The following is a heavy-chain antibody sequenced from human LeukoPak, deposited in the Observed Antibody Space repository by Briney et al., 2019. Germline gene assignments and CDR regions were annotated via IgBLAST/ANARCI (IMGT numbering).Heavy chain of an antibody. D-gene: IGHD1-26*01. CDR3: ARQFGGSYGY. CDR1: GFTFSSYA. Sequence: GGSLRFSCAASGFTFSSYAMNWVRQAPGKGLEWVSSITSSTDIYYADSVKGRFTISRDNAKNSLFLQMNSLRAEDTAVYYCARQFGGSYGYWGQGTPVTVSS. J-gene: IGHJ4*02. CDR2: ITSSTDI. V-gene: IGHV3-21*01.